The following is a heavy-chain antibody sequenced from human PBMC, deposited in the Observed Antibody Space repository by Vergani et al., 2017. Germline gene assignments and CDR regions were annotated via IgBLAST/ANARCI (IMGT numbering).Heavy chain of an antibody. J-gene: IGHJ3*01. CDR3: ASGGHGSENGGALQL. CDR1: GYISSNFW. V-gene: IGHV5-51*01. CDR2: IYPGDSEV. D-gene: IGHD3-10*01. Sequence: EKQLVQSGSETKKPGESRKISCQAFGYISSNFWIGWVRQRPGRGLEWMGIIYPGDSEVKSNPTFRGQVIFSVDTSVNTAYLQWRSLQASDTATYFCASGGHGSENGGALQLWGQGTNITVSS.